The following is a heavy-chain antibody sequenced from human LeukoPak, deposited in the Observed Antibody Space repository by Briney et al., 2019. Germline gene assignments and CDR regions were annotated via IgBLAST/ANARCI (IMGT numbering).Heavy chain of an antibody. CDR2: ISSSGSYI. CDR1: RFTFSSYS. J-gene: IGHJ4*02. CDR3: AKGTSGWYVAPFDY. Sequence: GGSLRLSCAASRFTFSSYSMNWVRQAPGKGLEWVSSISSSGSYIYYADSVKGRFTISRDNAKNSLYLQMNSLRAEDTAVYYCAKGTSGWYVAPFDYWGQGSLVTVSS. V-gene: IGHV3-21*04. D-gene: IGHD6-19*01.